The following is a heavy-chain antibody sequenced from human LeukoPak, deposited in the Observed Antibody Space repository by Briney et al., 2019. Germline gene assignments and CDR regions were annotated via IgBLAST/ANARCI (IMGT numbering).Heavy chain of an antibody. D-gene: IGHD3-9*01. CDR2: IWYDGSNK. CDR3: AREYDILTRFAFDI. V-gene: IGHV3-33*01. Sequence: PGGSLRLSCAASGFTFSSYGMYWVRQAPGKGLEWVAVIWYDGSNKYYADSVKGRFTISRDNSKNTLYLQMNSLRAEDTAVYYCAREYDILTRFAFDIWGQGTMVTVSS. CDR1: GFTFSSYG. J-gene: IGHJ3*02.